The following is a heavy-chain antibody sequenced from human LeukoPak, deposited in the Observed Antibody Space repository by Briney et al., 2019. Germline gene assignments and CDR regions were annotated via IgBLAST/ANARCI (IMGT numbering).Heavy chain of an antibody. Sequence: PPETLSLTCAVSGGSISSNNWWGWVRQPPGKGLEWIGEIYHSGSPNYNPSLKSRVTISVDKSRNHFSLNLSSVTAADTAVYYCARESTNTQWGQGTLVTVSS. CDR1: GGSISSNNW. J-gene: IGHJ4*02. CDR3: ARESTNTQ. V-gene: IGHV4-4*03. D-gene: IGHD5-24*01. CDR2: IYHSGSP.